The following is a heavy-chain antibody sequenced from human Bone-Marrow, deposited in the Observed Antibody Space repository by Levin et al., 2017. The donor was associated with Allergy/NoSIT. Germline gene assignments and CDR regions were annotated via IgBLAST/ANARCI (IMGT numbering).Heavy chain of an antibody. CDR2: TYYRSKWYT. V-gene: IGHV6-1*01. CDR3: ARDSVGFGYSSSWPFDY. D-gene: IGHD2-2*01. CDR1: GDRVSTNSAA. J-gene: IGHJ4*02. Sequence: SQTLSLTCAISGDRVSTNSAAWNWIRQSPSRGLECLGRTYYRSKWYTHYAVSVKGRITITQDTSRNEFSLHLTSVTPEDTAVYYCARDSVGFGYSSSWPFDYWGQGTLVTVSS.